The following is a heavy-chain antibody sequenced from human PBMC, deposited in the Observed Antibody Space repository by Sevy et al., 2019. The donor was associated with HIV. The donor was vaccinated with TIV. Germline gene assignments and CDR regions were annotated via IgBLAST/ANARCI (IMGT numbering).Heavy chain of an antibody. Sequence: GGSLRLSCAASGFTFSSYAMHWVRQAPGKGLEWVAVISYDGSNKYYADSVKGRFTISRDNSKNTLYLQMNSLRAEDMAVYYCARDLKKYQLLSKLSYYFDYWGQGTLVTVSS. CDR1: GFTFSSYA. V-gene: IGHV3-30-3*01. J-gene: IGHJ4*02. CDR3: ARDLKKYQLLSKLSYYFDY. CDR2: ISYDGSNK. D-gene: IGHD2-2*01.